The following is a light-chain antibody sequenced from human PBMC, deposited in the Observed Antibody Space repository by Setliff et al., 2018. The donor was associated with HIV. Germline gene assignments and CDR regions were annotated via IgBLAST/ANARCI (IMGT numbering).Light chain of an antibody. V-gene: IGLV2-23*01. CDR2: QAS. Sequence: QSALAQPASVSGSPGQSITISCTGTSGDVGRYNLVSWYQQQPGKPPKLMIYQASKRPSGDSNRFSGSKSGNTASLTISGLQAEDEADYYCCSNTGSNTYVFGTGTKVTVL. CDR1: SGDVGRYNL. CDR3: CSNTGSNTYV. J-gene: IGLJ1*01.